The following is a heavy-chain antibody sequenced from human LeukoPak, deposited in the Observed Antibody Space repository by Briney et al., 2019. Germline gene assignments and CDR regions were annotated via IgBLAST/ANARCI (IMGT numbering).Heavy chain of an antibody. CDR2: IIPIFGTA. V-gene: IGHV1-69*05. D-gene: IGHD5-24*01. CDR1: GGTFSSYA. CDR3: ARGRDGYNLHY. Sequence: SVKVSCKASGGTFSSYAISWVRQAPGQRLEWMGGIIPIFGTANYAQKFQGRVTITTDESTSTAYMELSSLRYEDTAVYYCARGRDGYNLHYWGQGTLVTVSS. J-gene: IGHJ4*02.